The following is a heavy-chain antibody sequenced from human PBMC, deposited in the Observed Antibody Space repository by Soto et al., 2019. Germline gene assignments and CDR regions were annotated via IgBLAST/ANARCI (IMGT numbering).Heavy chain of an antibody. J-gene: IGHJ5*02. CDR3: ARQFQYFSGNGCPNWFDP. Sequence: QITLKESGPTLVKPTQTLTLTCTFSGFSLSTSGVGVGWIRQPPGKALEWLALIYWDDDKRYSPSLKTRLSITKDTSNVQVVVTMTIIDTVDTAKYYCARQFQYFSGNGCPNWFDPWGQGTQVTVSS. V-gene: IGHV2-5*02. D-gene: IGHD2-15*01. CDR1: GFSLSTSGVG. CDR2: IYWDDDK.